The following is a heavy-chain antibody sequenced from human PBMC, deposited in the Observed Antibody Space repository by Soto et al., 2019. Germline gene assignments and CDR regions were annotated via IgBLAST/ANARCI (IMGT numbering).Heavy chain of an antibody. V-gene: IGHV1-18*04. CDR2: ISAYNGNT. D-gene: IGHD3-10*01. CDR1: GYTFTSYG. Sequence: ASVKVSCKASGYTFTSYGISWVRQAPGQGLEWMGWISAYNGNTNYAQKLQGRVTMTTDTSTSTAYMELRSLRSDDTAVYYCARSSGLRYGSGSYYSWFDPWGQGTLVTVSS. J-gene: IGHJ5*02. CDR3: ARSSGLRYGSGSYYSWFDP.